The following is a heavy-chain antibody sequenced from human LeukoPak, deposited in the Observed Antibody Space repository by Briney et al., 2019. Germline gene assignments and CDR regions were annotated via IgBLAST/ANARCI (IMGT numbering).Heavy chain of an antibody. D-gene: IGHD1-7*01. CDR1: GYTFTGYY. V-gene: IGHV1-2*02. CDR2: IDPNSGGT. CDR3: AAYNWNYDGDAFDI. J-gene: IGHJ3*02. Sequence: ASVKVSCKASGYTFTGYYVHWVRQAPGHGLEWMGWIDPNSGGTNYAQKFQGRVTMTRDTSISTAYMELRSLRSDDTAVYYCAAYNWNYDGDAFDIWGQGTMVTVSS.